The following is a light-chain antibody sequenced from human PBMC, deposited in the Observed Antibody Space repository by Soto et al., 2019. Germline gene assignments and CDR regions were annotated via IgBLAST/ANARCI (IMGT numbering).Light chain of an antibody. J-gene: IGKJ1*01. CDR2: GAS. Sequence: ESVLTQSPDTLSLSPGERATLSCRASQSVSSSYLDWYQQKPGQAPRRLIYGASSRATGIPDRFSGSGSGTDFTLTISSLEPEDFALYYCQQYASSPWTFGQGTKVDI. V-gene: IGKV3-20*01. CDR3: QQYASSPWT. CDR1: QSVSSSY.